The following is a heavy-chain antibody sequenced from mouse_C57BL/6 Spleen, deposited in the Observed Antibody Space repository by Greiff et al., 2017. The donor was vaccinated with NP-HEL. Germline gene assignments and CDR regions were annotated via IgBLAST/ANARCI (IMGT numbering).Heavy chain of an antibody. V-gene: IGHV1-54*01. D-gene: IGHD6-1*01. CDR2: INPGSGGT. J-gene: IGHJ1*03. Sequence: QVQLKESGAELVRPGTSVKVSCKASGYAFTNYLIEWVKQRPGQGLEWIGVINPGSGGTNYNEKFKGKATLTADKSSSTAYMQLSSLTSEDSAVYFCARGQSYWYFDVWGTGTTVTVSS. CDR3: ARGQSYWYFDV. CDR1: GYAFTNYL.